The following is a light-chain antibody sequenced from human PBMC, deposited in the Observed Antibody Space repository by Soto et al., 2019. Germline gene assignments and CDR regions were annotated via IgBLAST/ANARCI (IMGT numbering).Light chain of an antibody. CDR3: QHYNGWPPYT. Sequence: EIVMTQSPATLSVSPGERTTLSCRASQSVYTNLAWYQQKPGQAPRLLIYGASTRATGIAARFSGTGSGTQFTLTISSLQSGDFAVYYCQHYNGWPPYTFGQGTKVDIK. J-gene: IGKJ2*01. CDR2: GAS. V-gene: IGKV3-15*01. CDR1: QSVYTN.